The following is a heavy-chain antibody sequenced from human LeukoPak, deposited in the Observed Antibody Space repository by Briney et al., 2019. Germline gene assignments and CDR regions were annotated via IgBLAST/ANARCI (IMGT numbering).Heavy chain of an antibody. Sequence: PSETLSLTCTVSGGSVSSGSYYWSWIRQPPGKGLEWIGEINHSGSTNYNPSLKSRVTISVDTSKNQFSLKLSSVTAADTAVYYCARGNRRLPYYYYGMDVWGQGTTVTVSS. J-gene: IGHJ6*02. CDR2: INHSGST. V-gene: IGHV4-39*07. CDR1: GGSVSSGSYY. CDR3: ARGNRRLPYYYYGMDV. D-gene: IGHD5-18*01.